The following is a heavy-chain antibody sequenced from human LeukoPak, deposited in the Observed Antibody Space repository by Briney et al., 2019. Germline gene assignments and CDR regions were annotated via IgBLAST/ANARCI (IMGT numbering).Heavy chain of an antibody. CDR1: GYTFTSYG. J-gene: IGHJ4*02. V-gene: IGHV1-18*01. Sequence: ASVKVSCKASGYTFTSYGISWVRQAPGQGLEWMGWISAYNGNTIYAQKVQGRVTMTTDTSTSTAYMELRSLRSDDTAVYYCARVPSFQPPDYWGQGTLVTVSS. CDR3: ARVPSFQPPDY. D-gene: IGHD2-2*01. CDR2: ISAYNGNT.